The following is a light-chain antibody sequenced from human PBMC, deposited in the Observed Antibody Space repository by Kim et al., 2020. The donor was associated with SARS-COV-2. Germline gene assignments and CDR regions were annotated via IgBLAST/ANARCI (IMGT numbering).Light chain of an antibody. Sequence: VAPGKTARITCGGDNIGSKSVHWYQQKPGQAPVVVIYYDTGRPSGVPERFSGSNSGDTATLTICRVEAGDEADYYCQVWDRSTNRVFGGGTQLTVL. CDR2: YDT. V-gene: IGLV3-21*04. CDR1: NIGSKS. CDR3: QVWDRSTNRV. J-gene: IGLJ3*02.